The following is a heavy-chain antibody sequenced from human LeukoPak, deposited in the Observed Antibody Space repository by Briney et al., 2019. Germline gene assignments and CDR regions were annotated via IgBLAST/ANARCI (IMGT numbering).Heavy chain of an antibody. D-gene: IGHD3-22*01. CDR1: GFTVSNNY. V-gene: IGHV3-53*05. Sequence: PGGSLRLSCAASGFTVSNNYMSWVRQAPGKGLEWVSVIYSGGSTFYADSVKGRFTISRDNSKNTLYLQMNSLRAEDTSVYYCARLYDINSYYSAWGQGTLVTVSS. CDR2: IYSGGST. CDR3: ARLYDINSYYSA. J-gene: IGHJ5*02.